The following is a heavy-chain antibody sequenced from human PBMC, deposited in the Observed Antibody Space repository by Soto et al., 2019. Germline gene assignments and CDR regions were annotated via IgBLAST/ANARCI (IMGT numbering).Heavy chain of an antibody. CDR3: ARDGGTYCSSTGCYYYYYMDV. Sequence: QVQLVQSGAEVKKPGASVKVSCKASGYTFTSYGITWVRQAPGQGLEWMGWISAYNGNTNYAQKLQGRVTMTTDTYTSTAYMELRSLRSDDTAVYYCARDGGTYCSSTGCYYYYYMDVWGKGTTVTVSS. D-gene: IGHD2-2*01. CDR2: ISAYNGNT. J-gene: IGHJ6*03. V-gene: IGHV1-18*01. CDR1: GYTFTSYG.